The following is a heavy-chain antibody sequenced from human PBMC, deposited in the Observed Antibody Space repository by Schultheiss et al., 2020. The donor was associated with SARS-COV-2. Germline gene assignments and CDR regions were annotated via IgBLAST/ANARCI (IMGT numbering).Heavy chain of an antibody. D-gene: IGHD3-3*01. V-gene: IGHV1-24*01. Sequence: ASVKVSCKASGYTFTGYYMHWVRQAPGKGLEWMGGFDPEDGETIYAQKFQGRVTMTEDTSTDTAYMELSSLRSEDTAVYYCATDRNFGVVIIPGAFDIWGQGTMVTVSS. CDR2: FDPEDGET. CDR1: GYTFTGYY. CDR3: ATDRNFGVVIIPGAFDI. J-gene: IGHJ3*02.